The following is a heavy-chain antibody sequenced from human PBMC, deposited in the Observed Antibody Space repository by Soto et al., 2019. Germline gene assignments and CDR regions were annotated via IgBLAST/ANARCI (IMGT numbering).Heavy chain of an antibody. CDR2: IIPIFGTA. Sequence: QVQLVQSETEVKKPGSAVKVSCKASGGTFNTYAMNWVRQAPGQGLEWMGGIIPIFGTANYAQKFQGRGPITADTSANTVYLELSSLRSEDTAVYYCASTKYDSSAYYYWYLGLWGRGTLVTVSS. CDR1: GGTFNTYA. D-gene: IGHD3-22*01. V-gene: IGHV1-69*06. J-gene: IGHJ2*01. CDR3: ASTKYDSSAYYYWYLGL.